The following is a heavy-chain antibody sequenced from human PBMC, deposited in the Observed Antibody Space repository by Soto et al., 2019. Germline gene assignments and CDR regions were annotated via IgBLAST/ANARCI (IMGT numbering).Heavy chain of an antibody. J-gene: IGHJ3*02. CDR3: ARGGLYQLLSAFDI. V-gene: IGHV1-2*04. D-gene: IGHD2-2*01. CDR1: GYTFTVYY. Sequence: GASVKVSCKASGYTFTVYYMHWVRQAPGQGLEWMGWINPNSGGTNYAQKFQGWVTMTRDTSISTAYMELSRLRSDDTAVYYCARGGLYQLLSAFDIWGQGTMVTVSS. CDR2: INPNSGGT.